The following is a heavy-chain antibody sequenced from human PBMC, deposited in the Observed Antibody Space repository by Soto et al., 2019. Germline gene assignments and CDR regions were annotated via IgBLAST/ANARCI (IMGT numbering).Heavy chain of an antibody. CDR1: GGSFSGYY. Sequence: QVQLQQWGAGLLKPSETLSLTCAVYGGSFSGYYWSWIRQPPGKGLEWIGEINHSGSTNYNPSLKRCITISVDTSKNQFSLKLSSVTAADTAVYYCARWQGRRINRNAFDIWGQGTMVTVSS. J-gene: IGHJ3*02. V-gene: IGHV4-34*01. CDR2: INHSGST. CDR3: ARWQGRRINRNAFDI.